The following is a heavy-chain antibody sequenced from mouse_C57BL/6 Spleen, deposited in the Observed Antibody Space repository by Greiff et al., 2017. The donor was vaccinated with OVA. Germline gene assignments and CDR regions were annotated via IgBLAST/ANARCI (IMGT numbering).Heavy chain of an antibody. CDR1: GYTFTSYD. V-gene: IGHV1-85*01. D-gene: IGHD1-1*01. Sequence: VHLVESGPELVKPGASVKLSCKASGYTFTSYDINWVKQRPGQGLEWIGWIYPRDGSTKYNEKFKGKATLTVDTSSSTAYMELHSLTSEDSAVYFCARGEDCGSSPYYAMDYWGQGTSVTVSS. CDR2: IYPRDGST. J-gene: IGHJ4*01. CDR3: ARGEDCGSSPYYAMDY.